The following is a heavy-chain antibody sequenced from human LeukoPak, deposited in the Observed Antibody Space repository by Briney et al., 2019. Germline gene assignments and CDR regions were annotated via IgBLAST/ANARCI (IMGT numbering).Heavy chain of an antibody. D-gene: IGHD4-11*01. CDR3: ARVPRDDYSNLHEY. J-gene: IGHJ4*02. V-gene: IGHV1-8*01. CDR2: MNPNSGNT. CDR1: GYTFTSYD. Sequence: ASVKVSCKASGYTFTSYDINWVRQATGQGLEWMGWMNPNSGNTGYAQKFQGRVTMTRSTSITTAYMELSSLRSEDTAVYYCARVPRDDYSNLHEYWGQGTLVTVSP.